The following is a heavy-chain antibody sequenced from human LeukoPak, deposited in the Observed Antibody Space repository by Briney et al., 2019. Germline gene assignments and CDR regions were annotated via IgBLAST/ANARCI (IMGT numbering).Heavy chain of an antibody. CDR3: ASGSMIVVVVDYYYYYMDV. J-gene: IGHJ6*03. Sequence: GASVKVSCKASGYTFTSYGISWVRQAPGQGLEWMGGIIPIFGTANYAQKFQGRVTITADESTSTAYMELSSLRSEDTAVYYCASGSMIVVVVDYYYYYMDVWGKGTTVTVSS. CDR2: IIPIFGTA. CDR1: GYTFTSYG. D-gene: IGHD3-22*01. V-gene: IGHV1-69*13.